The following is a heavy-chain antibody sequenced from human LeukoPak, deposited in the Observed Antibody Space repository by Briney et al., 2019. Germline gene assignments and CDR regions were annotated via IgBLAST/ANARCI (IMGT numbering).Heavy chain of an antibody. CDR1: GGSFSGYY. D-gene: IGHD3-3*01. V-gene: IGHV4-34*01. Sequence: SETLSLTCAVYGGSFSGYYWSWIRQPPGKGLEWIGEINHSGSTNYNPSLKSRVTISVDTSKNQFSLKLSSVTAADTAVYYCARSFGVVMFDPWGQGTLVTVSS. J-gene: IGHJ5*02. CDR2: INHSGST. CDR3: ARSFGVVMFDP.